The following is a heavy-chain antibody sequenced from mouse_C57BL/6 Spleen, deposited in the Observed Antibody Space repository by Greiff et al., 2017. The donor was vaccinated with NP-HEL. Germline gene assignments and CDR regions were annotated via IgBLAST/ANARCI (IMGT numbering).Heavy chain of an antibody. CDR3: ARNSYYIDY. CDR2: IYPRSGNT. Sequence: QVQLQQSGAELVRPGASVKLSCTASGFTFTSYGISWVRQRTGQGLEWIGEIYPRSGNTYYTEKFKGQATLTADKSHSTAYMELRSMTSEDSAVYFCARNSYYIDYWGQGTTLTVSS. V-gene: IGHV1-81*01. J-gene: IGHJ2*01. CDR1: GFTFTSYG.